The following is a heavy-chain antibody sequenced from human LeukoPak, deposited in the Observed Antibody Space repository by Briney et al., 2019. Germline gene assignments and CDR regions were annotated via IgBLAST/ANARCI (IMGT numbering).Heavy chain of an antibody. J-gene: IGHJ5*02. CDR3: ARRGPYVVVVAATRRVGWFDP. CDR1: GGSFSGYY. CDR2: INHTGNT. V-gene: IGHV4-34*01. D-gene: IGHD2-15*01. Sequence: SETLSLTCAVYGGSFSGYYWNWIRQPPGKGLEWIGEINHTGNTNYNPSLKSRVTISVDTSKNQFSLKLSSVTAADTAVYYCARRGPYVVVVAATRRVGWFDPWGQGTLVTVSS.